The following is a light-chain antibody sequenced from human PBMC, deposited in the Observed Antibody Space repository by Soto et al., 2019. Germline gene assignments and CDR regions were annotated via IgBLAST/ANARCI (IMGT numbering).Light chain of an antibody. CDR1: SSDVGGYNY. J-gene: IGLJ2*01. V-gene: IGLV2-14*01. CDR2: EVS. CDR3: SSYTASTTLYVV. Sequence: QSALTQPASVSGSPGQSITISCTGTSSDVGGYNYVSWYQQHPGKAPQPMIYEVSNRPSGVSNRFSGSKSGNTASLTISGLQAEDEADYYCSSYTASTTLYVVFGGGTQLTVL.